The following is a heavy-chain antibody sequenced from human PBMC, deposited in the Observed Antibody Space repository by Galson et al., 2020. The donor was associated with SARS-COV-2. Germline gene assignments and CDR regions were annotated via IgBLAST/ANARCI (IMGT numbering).Heavy chain of an antibody. J-gene: IGHJ6*02. CDR1: GFSLTNARMG. CDR2: IFSNDKK. Sequence: KMSGPTLVKPTETLTLTCTVSGFSLTNARMGVSWIRQPPGKALEWLAHIFSNDKKSYSTSLKSRHTISKDTSKSQVVLTMTNMDPVDTATYYCARIVVVPAAMRDYYYGMDVWGQGTTVTVSS. CDR3: ARIVVVPAAMRDYYYGMDV. D-gene: IGHD2-2*01. V-gene: IGHV2-26*01.